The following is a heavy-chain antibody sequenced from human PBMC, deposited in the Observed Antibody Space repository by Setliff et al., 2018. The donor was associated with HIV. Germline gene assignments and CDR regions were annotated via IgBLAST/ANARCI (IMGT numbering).Heavy chain of an antibody. CDR3: ARVPVVRATFDY. CDR2: IYYSGST. D-gene: IGHD3-10*01. V-gene: IGHV4-59*01. Sequence: SETLSLTCTVSGGSISSYYWSWIRQPPGKGLEWIGYIYYSGSTNYNPSLKSRVTISIDTSKNQFSLKLSSVTAADTAVYYCARVPVVRATFDYWGQGTLVTSPQ. CDR1: GGSISSYY. J-gene: IGHJ4*02.